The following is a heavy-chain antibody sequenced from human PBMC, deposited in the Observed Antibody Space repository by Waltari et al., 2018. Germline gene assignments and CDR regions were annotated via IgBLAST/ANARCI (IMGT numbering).Heavy chain of an antibody. CDR1: GFTFSSYS. V-gene: IGHV3-48*04. J-gene: IGHJ4*02. Sequence: EVQLVESGGGLVQPGGSLRLSCAASGFTFSSYSMHWVRHAPGKGLEWVSYISSSSSTIYYADSVKGRFTISRDNAKNSLYLQMNSLRAEDTAVYYCARDRVGAKGVSMYYFDYWGQGTLVTVSS. CDR2: ISSSSSTI. D-gene: IGHD1-26*01. CDR3: ARDRVGAKGVSMYYFDY.